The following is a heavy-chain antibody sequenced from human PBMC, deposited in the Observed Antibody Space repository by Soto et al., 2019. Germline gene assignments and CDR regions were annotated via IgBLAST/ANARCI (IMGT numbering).Heavy chain of an antibody. J-gene: IGHJ4*02. V-gene: IGHV1-69*13. CDR1: GGTFSSYA. Sequence: SVKVSCKASGGTFSSYAISWVRQAPGQGFEWMGGIIPIFGTANYAQKFQGRVTITADESTSTAYMELSSLRSEATAVYFCARVEGYSYGYPFDYWGQGTLVTVSS. CDR2: IIPIFGTA. CDR3: ARVEGYSYGYPFDY. D-gene: IGHD5-18*01.